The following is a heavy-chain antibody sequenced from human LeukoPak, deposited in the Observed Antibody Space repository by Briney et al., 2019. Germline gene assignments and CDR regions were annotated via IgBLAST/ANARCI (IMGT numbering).Heavy chain of an antibody. CDR1: GFTFSSYA. J-gene: IGHJ5*02. Sequence: GGSLRLSCAASGFTFSSYAMHWVRQAPGKGLEWVAVISYDGSNKYYADSVKGRFTISRDNSKNTLYLQMNSLRAEDTAVYYCARDRMYCSSNICATSFDPWGQGTLVTVSS. CDR2: ISYDGSNK. V-gene: IGHV3-30*01. CDR3: ARDRMYCSSNICATSFDP. D-gene: IGHD2-2*01.